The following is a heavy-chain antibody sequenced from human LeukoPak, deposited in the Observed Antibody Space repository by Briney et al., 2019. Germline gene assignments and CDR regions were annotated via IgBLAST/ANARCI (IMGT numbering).Heavy chain of an antibody. D-gene: IGHD3-10*01. Sequence: GGSLRLSCAASGFTFSSYAMSWVRQAPGKRLEWVSAISGSGGSTYYADSVKGRFTISRDNSQNTLYLQMNSLRAEDTDVYYRAKKSQTDRPGGPFEYWGQGTLVTVSS. CDR2: ISGSGGST. CDR3: AKKSQTDRPGGPFEY. J-gene: IGHJ4*02. V-gene: IGHV3-23*01. CDR1: GFTFSSYA.